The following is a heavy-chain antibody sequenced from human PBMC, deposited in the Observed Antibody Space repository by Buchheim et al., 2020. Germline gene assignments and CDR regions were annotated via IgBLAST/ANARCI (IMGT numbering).Heavy chain of an antibody. CDR2: ISGSGGNT. CDR3: ASCVSGSYFRCKWFDP. J-gene: IGHJ5*02. CDR1: GFTFSSYA. Sequence: EVQLLESGGGLVQPGGSLRLSCVGSGFTFSSYAMTWVRQAPGKGLEWVSAISGSGGNTYYADSVRGRFTISRDNSKNTLYLQMNSLRAEDTAVYYCASCVSGSYFRCKWFDPWGQGTL. V-gene: IGHV3-23*01. D-gene: IGHD1-26*01.